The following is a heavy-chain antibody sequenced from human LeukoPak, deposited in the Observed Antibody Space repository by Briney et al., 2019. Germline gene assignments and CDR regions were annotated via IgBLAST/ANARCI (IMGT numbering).Heavy chain of an antibody. CDR2: IYYSGST. J-gene: IGHJ4*02. V-gene: IGHV4-59*01. CDR3: ARDARGYSYPDY. CDR1: GGSISSYY. Sequence: PSETLSLTCTVSGGSISSYYWSWIRQPPGKGLEWIGYIYYSGSTNYNPSLKSRVTISVDTSKNQFSLKLSSMTAADTAVYYCARDARGYSYPDYWGQGTLVTVSS. D-gene: IGHD5-18*01.